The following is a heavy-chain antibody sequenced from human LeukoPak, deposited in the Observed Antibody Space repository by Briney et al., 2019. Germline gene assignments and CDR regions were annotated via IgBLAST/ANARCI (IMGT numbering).Heavy chain of an antibody. J-gene: IGHJ4*02. CDR1: GFTFSGYA. CDR3: ARVRSSSDDY. V-gene: IGHV3-30-3*01. Sequence: GRSLRLSCAASGFTFSGYAMHWVRQAPGKGLEWVAVISYDGSNKYYADSVKGRFTISRDNSKNTLYLQMNSLRAEDTAVYYCARVRSSSDDYWGQGTLVTVSS. CDR2: ISYDGSNK. D-gene: IGHD6-6*01.